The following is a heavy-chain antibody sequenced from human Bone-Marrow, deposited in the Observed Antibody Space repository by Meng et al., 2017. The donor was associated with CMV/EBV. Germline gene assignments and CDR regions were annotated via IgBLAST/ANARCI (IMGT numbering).Heavy chain of an antibody. CDR2: ISWDGGST. V-gene: IGHV3-43D*03. Sequence: GESLKISCAASGFTFDDYAMHWVRQAPGKGLEWVSLISWDGGSTYYADSVKGRFTISRDNSKNSLYLQMNSLRAEDTALYYCARVAAAGRLLSLHFDYWGQGTLVTVSS. J-gene: IGHJ4*02. D-gene: IGHD6-13*01. CDR3: ARVAAAGRLLSLHFDY. CDR1: GFTFDDYA.